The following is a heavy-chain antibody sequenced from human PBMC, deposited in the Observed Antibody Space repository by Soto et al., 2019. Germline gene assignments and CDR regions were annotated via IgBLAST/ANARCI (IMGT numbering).Heavy chain of an antibody. D-gene: IGHD6-13*01. CDR3: ARRYSSSLDF. Sequence: SETLSLTCTVSGGSLSSGVYYWTWIRQHPGKGLEWIGYIYYSGSTYYNPSLKSRVTISVDTSKNQFSLKLSSVTAADTAVYYCARRYSSSLDFWGQGTLVTSPQ. CDR1: GGSLSSGVYY. CDR2: IYYSGST. V-gene: IGHV4-31*03. J-gene: IGHJ4*02.